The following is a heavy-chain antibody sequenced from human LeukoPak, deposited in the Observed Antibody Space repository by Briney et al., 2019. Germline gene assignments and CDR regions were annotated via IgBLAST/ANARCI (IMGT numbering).Heavy chain of an antibody. D-gene: IGHD3-10*01. V-gene: IGHV3-48*03. CDR3: ARNGYYSGSGIDY. J-gene: IGHJ4*02. CDR1: GFTFSSFE. Sequence: TGGSLRLSCAASGFTFSSFEMNWVRQAPGKGLEWVSYISSGGNNIYYADSVKGRFTISRGNAENSLFLQMNSLRAEDTAVYYCARNGYYSGSGIDYWGQGTLVTVSS. CDR2: ISSGGNNI.